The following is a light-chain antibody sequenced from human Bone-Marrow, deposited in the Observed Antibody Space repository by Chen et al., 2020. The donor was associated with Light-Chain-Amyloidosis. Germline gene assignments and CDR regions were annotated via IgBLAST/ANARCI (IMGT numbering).Light chain of an antibody. CDR1: QYISSSDY. CDR3: QNRGQA. V-gene: IGKV3-11*01. Sequence: EIVLTQSPATLSLSPGNTATLSCRASQYISSSDYLAGYQQKPGQAPRLLMFDTSKRATAFPVRFRGSGAVTDFTLTIFCREPGDFAVYYCQNRGQAFGGGTKVGI. CDR2: DTS. J-gene: IGKJ4*01.